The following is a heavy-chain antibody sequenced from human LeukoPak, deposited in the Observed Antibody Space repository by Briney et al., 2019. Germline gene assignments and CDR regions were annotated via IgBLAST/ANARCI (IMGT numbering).Heavy chain of an antibody. Sequence: SETLSLTCAVYGGSFSGYYWSWIRQPPGKGLEWIGEINHSGSTNYNPSLKSRVTISVDTSKNQFSLKPSSVTAADTAVYYCARGRTILYYYYYYMDVWGKGTTVTVSS. J-gene: IGHJ6*03. CDR3: ARGRTILYYYYYYMDV. CDR1: GGSFSGYY. CDR2: INHSGST. D-gene: IGHD2-2*01. V-gene: IGHV4-34*01.